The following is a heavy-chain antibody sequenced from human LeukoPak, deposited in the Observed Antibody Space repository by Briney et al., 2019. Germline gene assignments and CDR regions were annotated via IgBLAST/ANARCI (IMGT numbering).Heavy chain of an antibody. V-gene: IGHV4-59*08. CDR3: ARRVGYGDYIDY. CDR2: IYDSVNT. CDR1: GGSISIFY. D-gene: IGHD4-17*01. J-gene: IGHJ4*02. Sequence: PSETLSLTCTVSGGSISIFYWSWIRQPPGKGLEWIGYIYDSVNTNYNPSLKSRVTISVDMSRNQFSLKLSSVTAADRAVYYCARRVGYGDYIDYWGQGTLVTVSS.